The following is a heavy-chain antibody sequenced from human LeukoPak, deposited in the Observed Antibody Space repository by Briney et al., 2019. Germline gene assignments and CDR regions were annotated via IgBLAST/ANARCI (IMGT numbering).Heavy chain of an antibody. D-gene: IGHD3-10*01. J-gene: IGHJ4*02. CDR2: ISYDGSNK. CDR3: ARDRRARQWFGEFGLDY. CDR1: GFTFSSYA. Sequence: PGGSLRLSCAASGFTFSSYAMHWVRQAPGKGLEWVAVISYDGSNKYYADSVKGRLTISRDNSKNTLYLQMNSLRAEDTAVYYCARDRRARQWFGEFGLDYWGQGTLVTVSS. V-gene: IGHV3-30-3*01.